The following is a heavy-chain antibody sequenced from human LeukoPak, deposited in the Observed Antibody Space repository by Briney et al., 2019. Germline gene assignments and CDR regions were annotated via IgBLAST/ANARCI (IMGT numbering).Heavy chain of an antibody. CDR2: ISYDGSNK. CDR1: GFSFSSYG. J-gene: IGHJ4*02. Sequence: GGSLRLSCAASGFSFSSYGMHWVRQAPGKGLEWVAIISYDGSNKYYADSVKGRFTISRDNSKNTLYLQMNSLRAEDTAVYYCARDQVGATDYFDYWGQGTLVTVSS. CDR3: ARDQVGATDYFDY. D-gene: IGHD1-26*01. V-gene: IGHV3-30*03.